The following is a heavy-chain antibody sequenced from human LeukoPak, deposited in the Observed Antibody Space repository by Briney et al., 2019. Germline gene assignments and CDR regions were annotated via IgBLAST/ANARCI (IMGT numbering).Heavy chain of an antibody. Sequence: GGSLRLSCAASGFTFSSYSMNWVRQAPGKGLEWVSSISSSSSYIYYADSVKGRFTISRDNAKNSLYLQMNSLRAEDTAVYYCAREGRHYDILTGLFYYFDYWGQGTLVTVSS. J-gene: IGHJ4*02. V-gene: IGHV3-21*01. D-gene: IGHD3-9*01. CDR3: AREGRHYDILTGLFYYFDY. CDR2: ISSSSSYI. CDR1: GFTFSSYS.